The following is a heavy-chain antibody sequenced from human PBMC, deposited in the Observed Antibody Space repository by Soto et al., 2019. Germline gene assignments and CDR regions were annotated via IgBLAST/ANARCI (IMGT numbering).Heavy chain of an antibody. CDR3: ARLTVSGFWSGYPHPPDDY. CDR1: GYTFTSYY. D-gene: IGHD3-3*01. J-gene: IGHJ4*02. CDR2: INPSGGST. V-gene: IGHV1-46*01. Sequence: ASVKVSCKASGYTFTSYYMHWVRQAPGQGLEWMGIINPSGGSTSYAQKFQGRVTMTRDTSTSTVYMEPSSLRSEDTAVYYCARLTVSGFWSGYPHPPDDYWGQGTLVTVSS.